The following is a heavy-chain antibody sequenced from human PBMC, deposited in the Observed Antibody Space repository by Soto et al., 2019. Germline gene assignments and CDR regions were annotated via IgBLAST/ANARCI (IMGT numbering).Heavy chain of an antibody. CDR3: ARDASSGWYDGGFDY. CDR2: SXPXXXTX. CDR1: GGTFSSYA. Sequence: SVKVSRKASGGTFSSYAISLVRQAPGQGLEWMGXSXPXXXTXNXAXKXXXXVTITADESTSTAYMELSSLRSEDTAVYYCARDASSGWYDGGFDYWGQGTLVNVSS. J-gene: IGHJ4*02. D-gene: IGHD6-19*01. V-gene: IGHV1-69*13.